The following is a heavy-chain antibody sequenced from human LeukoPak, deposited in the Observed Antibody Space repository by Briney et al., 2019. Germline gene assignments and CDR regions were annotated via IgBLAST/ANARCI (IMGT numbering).Heavy chain of an antibody. V-gene: IGHV5-51*01. Sequence: GESLKISCKGSGYSFITYRIGWVRQMPGKGLEWMGIIYPGDSDTRYSPSFQGQVTISADKSISTAYLQWSSLKASDTAMYYCARIAAAGWSYFDYWGQGTLVTVSS. CDR1: GYSFITYR. CDR3: ARIAAAGWSYFDY. CDR2: IYPGDSDT. J-gene: IGHJ4*02. D-gene: IGHD6-13*01.